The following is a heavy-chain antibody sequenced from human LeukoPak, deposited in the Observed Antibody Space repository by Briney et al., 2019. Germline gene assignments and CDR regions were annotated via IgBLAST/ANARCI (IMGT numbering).Heavy chain of an antibody. J-gene: IGHJ3*02. CDR1: GFNFSPCW. D-gene: IGHD3-10*01. CDR2: INSDGTGT. V-gene: IGHV3-74*01. Sequence: GGSLRLSCAASGFNFSPCWMHWARQVPGKGLVWVARINSDGTGTIYTDSVKGRFTISRDNSKNTLYLQMNSLTVEDTAVYYCAGGVLIWLGHAFDMWGQGTAVTVSS. CDR3: AGGVLIWLGHAFDM.